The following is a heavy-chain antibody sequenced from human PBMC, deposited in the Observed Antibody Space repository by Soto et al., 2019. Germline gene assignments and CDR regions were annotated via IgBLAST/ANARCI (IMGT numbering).Heavy chain of an antibody. CDR3: ARGLGSSSSFDY. Sequence: QVQLQQWGAGLLKPSETLSLTCAVYGGSFSGYYWSWIRQPPGKGLEWIGEINHSGSTNYNPSLKSRVTISVETSKNQFSLKLSSVTAADTAVYYCARGLGSSSSFDYWGQGTLVTVSS. V-gene: IGHV4-34*01. J-gene: IGHJ4*02. D-gene: IGHD6-6*01. CDR1: GGSFSGYY. CDR2: INHSGST.